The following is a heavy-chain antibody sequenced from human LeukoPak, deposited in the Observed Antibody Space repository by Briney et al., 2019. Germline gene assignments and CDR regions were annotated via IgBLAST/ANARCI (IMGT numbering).Heavy chain of an antibody. CDR2: IKPSGGDT. D-gene: IGHD2-21*01. V-gene: IGHV1-46*01. CDR3: ARDVTYSGPFDY. J-gene: IGHJ4*02. CDR1: GYTFTDYN. Sequence: ASVKVSCKASGYTFTDYNLHWVRQAPGQRLEWMGIIKPSGGDTSYAQKLQGRVTMTTDTSTSTAYMELSSLRSEDTAVYYCARDVTYSGPFDYWGQGTLVTVSS.